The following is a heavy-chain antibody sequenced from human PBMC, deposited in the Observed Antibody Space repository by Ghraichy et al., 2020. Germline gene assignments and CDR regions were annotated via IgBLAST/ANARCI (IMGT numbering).Heavy chain of an antibody. D-gene: IGHD1-26*01. J-gene: IGHJ6*02. CDR2: INPSGGST. V-gene: IGHV1-46*01. CDR3: ARETISSGSYREGMDV. CDR1: GYTFTSYY. Sequence: ASVKVSCKASGYTFTSYYMHWVRQAPGQGLEWMGIINPSGGSTSYAQKFQGRVTMTRDTSTSTVYMELSSLRSEDTAVYYCARETISSGSYREGMDVWGQGTTVTVSS.